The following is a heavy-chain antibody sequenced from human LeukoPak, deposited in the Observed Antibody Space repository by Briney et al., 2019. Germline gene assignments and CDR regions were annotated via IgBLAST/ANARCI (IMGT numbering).Heavy chain of an antibody. J-gene: IGHJ3*02. V-gene: IGHV1-2*02. CDR3: ARVRHYGSGTFLWAPSFDI. CDR2: INPNTGGT. Sequence: ASVKVSCKASGYTFSDYYFHWVRQAPGQGLEWMGWINPNTGGTNYAQKLLGRVTMTRDTSISTVYMELSRLRSDDTAVYYCARVRHYGSGTFLWAPSFDIWGQGTTVTVSS. D-gene: IGHD3-10*01. CDR1: GYTFSDYY.